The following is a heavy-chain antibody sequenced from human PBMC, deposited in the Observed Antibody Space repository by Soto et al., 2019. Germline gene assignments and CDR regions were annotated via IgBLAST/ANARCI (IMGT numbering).Heavy chain of an antibody. CDR3: ARSVEGHFDY. V-gene: IGHV3-48*02. CDR2: MTSDMRTI. J-gene: IGHJ4*02. CDR1: GFTFSVYS. D-gene: IGHD6-19*01. Sequence: EVLLVESGGGLIQPGGSLRLSCAASGFTFSVYSMNWIRQAPGKGLQWVSYMTSDMRTIHYADSVKGRFTISRDNAKNLVYLHMTSLTDEDTAVYYCARSVEGHFDYWGQGALVTVSS.